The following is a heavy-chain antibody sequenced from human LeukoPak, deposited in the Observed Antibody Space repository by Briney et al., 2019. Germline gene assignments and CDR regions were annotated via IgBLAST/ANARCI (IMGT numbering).Heavy chain of an antibody. CDR2: ISSSGSTI. J-gene: IGHJ4*01. V-gene: IGHV3-48*03. CDR3: VMTAGPPTDH. Sequence: GGSLRLSCAASGFTFSNYEMNWVRQAPGKGLEWVSYISSSGSTIYYADSVKGRFTISRDNAKNSLYLQMNSLRAEDTAVYYCVMTAGPPTDHWGQGALVTVSS. CDR1: GFTFSNYE.